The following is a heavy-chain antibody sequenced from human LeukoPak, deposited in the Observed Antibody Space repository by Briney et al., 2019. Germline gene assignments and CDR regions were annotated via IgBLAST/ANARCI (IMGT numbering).Heavy chain of an antibody. J-gene: IGHJ4*02. CDR2: IYYSGST. D-gene: IGHD3-10*01. Sequence: SETLSLTCTVSGGSISSYYWSWLRQPPGKGLEWIGYIYYSGSTNYNPSLKSRVTISVDTSKNQFSLKLSSVTAADTAVYYCARDRRIDYYGSGSYYDYWGQGTLVTVSS. CDR3: ARDRRIDYYGSGSYYDY. V-gene: IGHV4-59*12. CDR1: GGSISSYY.